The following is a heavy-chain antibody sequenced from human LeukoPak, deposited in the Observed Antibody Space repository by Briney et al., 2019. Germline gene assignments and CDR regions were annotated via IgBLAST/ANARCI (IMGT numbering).Heavy chain of an antibody. CDR3: AKGSRVSVWGDY. CDR2: ISHRVSDV. D-gene: IGHD7-27*01. V-gene: IGHV3-11*01. Sequence: GGSLKLSCAASGFTFSDYYMSWIRQAPGKGLEWVSYISHRVSDVQYADSVKGRFTISRDNSKNSLYLQMNSLRTEDTALYYCAKGSRVSVWGDYWGQGTLVTVSS. CDR1: GFTFSDYY. J-gene: IGHJ4*02.